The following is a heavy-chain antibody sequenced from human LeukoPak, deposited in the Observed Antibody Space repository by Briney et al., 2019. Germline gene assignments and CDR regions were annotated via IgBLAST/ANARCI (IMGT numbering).Heavy chain of an antibody. CDR2: IYSGGST. J-gene: IGHJ3*02. Sequence: GGSLRLSCAASGFIVSSNYMSWVRQALGKGLEWVSVIYSGGSTKHADSVKGRFTISRDNSKNTLYLQMNSLRAEDTAVYYCVRDSRNCGGDCYAFDIWGQGTMVSVSS. D-gene: IGHD2-21*02. CDR1: GFIVSSNY. CDR3: VRDSRNCGGDCYAFDI. V-gene: IGHV3-53*01.